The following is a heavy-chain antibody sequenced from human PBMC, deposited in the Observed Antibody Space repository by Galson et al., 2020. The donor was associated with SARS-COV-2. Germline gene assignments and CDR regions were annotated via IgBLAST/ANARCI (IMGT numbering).Heavy chain of an antibody. J-gene: IGHJ6*02. CDR2: ISGSGGRT. D-gene: IGHD4-17*01. Sequence: GGSLRLSCAASGFSFSSYAMSWVRQAPGKGLEWVSSISGSGGRTYKADSVRGRFTISRDSSKNKLYLQMNSLRAEDTAVYYCAKSAYGDYYYVGMDVWGQGATVTVSS. CDR1: GFSFSSYA. CDR3: AKSAYGDYYYVGMDV. V-gene: IGHV3-23*01.